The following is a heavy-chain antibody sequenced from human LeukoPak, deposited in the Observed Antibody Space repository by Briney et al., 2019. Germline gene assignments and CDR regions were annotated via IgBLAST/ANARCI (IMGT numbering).Heavy chain of an antibody. V-gene: IGHV3-23*01. J-gene: IGHJ4*02. CDR2: ISTSGGST. CDR3: AKVRTGHYFDY. Sequence: GGSLRLSCAASGFTVSSNYMSWVRQAPGKGLEWVSSISTSGGSTYYADSVKGRFTISRDDSKNSLYLQMNSLRAEDTAVYYCAKVRTGHYFDYWGQGTLVTVSS. CDR1: GFTVSSNY. D-gene: IGHD1-1*01.